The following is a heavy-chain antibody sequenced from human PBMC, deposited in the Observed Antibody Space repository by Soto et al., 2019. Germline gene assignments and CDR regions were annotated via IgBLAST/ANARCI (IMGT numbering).Heavy chain of an antibody. J-gene: IGHJ4*02. D-gene: IGHD3-10*01. CDR1: GGSISSGGYS. V-gene: IGHV4-30-2*02. CDR2: IYHSGST. Sequence: SETLSLTCAVSGGSISSGGYSWSWIRQPPGKGLEWIGYIYHSGSTYYNPSLKSRVTISVDRSKNTLYLQMLSLTADDTAVYYCAKDQRMYYYGSGIDYWGQGTLVTAPQ. CDR3: AKDQRMYYYGSGIDY.